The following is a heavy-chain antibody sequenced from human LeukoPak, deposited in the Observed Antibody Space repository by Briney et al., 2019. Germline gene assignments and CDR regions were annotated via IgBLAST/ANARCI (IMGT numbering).Heavy chain of an antibody. V-gene: IGHV3-23*01. CDR2: IDGSRGNT. J-gene: IGHJ4*02. CDR1: GFTFNSYS. Sequence: GGSLRLSCATSGFTFNSYSMSWVRQAPGKGLERVSSIDGSRGNTYHADSVKGRFTISRDTSKNTLYLQMNSLRVEDTAKYYCAKLGGFDILTGIDHWGQGTLVTVSS. D-gene: IGHD3-9*01. CDR3: AKLGGFDILTGIDH.